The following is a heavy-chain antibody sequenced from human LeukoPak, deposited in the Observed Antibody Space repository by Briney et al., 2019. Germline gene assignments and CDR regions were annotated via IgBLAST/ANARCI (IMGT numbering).Heavy chain of an antibody. V-gene: IGHV4-59*01. J-gene: IGHJ6*02. CDR1: GGSISSYY. Sequence: PSETLSLTCTVSGGSISSYYWSWIRQPPGKGLEWIGYIYYSGNTNYNPSLKSRVTISVDTSKNQFSLKLSSVTAADTAVYYCARDLGSGLPRGNYGMDVWGQGTTVTVSS. CDR2: IYYSGNT. D-gene: IGHD6-19*01. CDR3: ARDLGSGLPRGNYGMDV.